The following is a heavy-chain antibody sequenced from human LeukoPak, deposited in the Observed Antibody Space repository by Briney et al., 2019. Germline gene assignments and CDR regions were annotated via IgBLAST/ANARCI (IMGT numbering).Heavy chain of an antibody. J-gene: IGHJ4*02. CDR2: ISGSGGST. V-gene: IGHV3-23*01. Sequence: QPGGSLSLSCAASGFTFSSYAMSWVRQAPGKGLEWVSAISGSGGSTYYADSVKGRFTISRDNSKNTPYLQMNSLRAEDTAVYYCAKDLDSSGYYFDYWGQGTLVTVSS. D-gene: IGHD3-22*01. CDR3: AKDLDSSGYYFDY. CDR1: GFTFSSYA.